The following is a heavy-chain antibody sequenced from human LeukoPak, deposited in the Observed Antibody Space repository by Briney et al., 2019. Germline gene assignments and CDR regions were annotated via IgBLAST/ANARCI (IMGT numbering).Heavy chain of an antibody. CDR3: ARVGSSESGYSYGYLNYFDY. CDR1: GFTFSNYA. J-gene: IGHJ4*02. D-gene: IGHD5-18*01. V-gene: IGHV3-23*01. CDR2: ISGSGGIT. Sequence: PGGSLRLSCAASGFTFSNYAMSWVRQAPGKGLEWVSGISGSGGITFYADSVKGRFTISRDNSKKMVYLQMNSLRADDTAVYYCARVGSSESGYSYGYLNYFDYWGQGTLVTVSS.